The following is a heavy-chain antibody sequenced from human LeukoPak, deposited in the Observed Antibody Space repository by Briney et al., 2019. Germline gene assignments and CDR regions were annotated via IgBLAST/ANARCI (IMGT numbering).Heavy chain of an antibody. V-gene: IGHV3-7*03. CDR2: IKQDGSDK. Sequence: GGSLRRSCAASGFTFSRHWMSWVRQAPGKGLERVANIKQDGSDKYYVDSVKGRFTISRDNAKNSLYLQMNSLRAEDTAVYYCARERYGRDAFDIWGQGTMVTVFS. CDR3: ARERYGRDAFDI. CDR1: GFTFSRHW. D-gene: IGHD4-17*01. J-gene: IGHJ3*02.